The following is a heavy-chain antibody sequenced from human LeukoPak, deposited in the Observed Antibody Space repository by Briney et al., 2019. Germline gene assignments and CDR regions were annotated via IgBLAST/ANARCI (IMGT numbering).Heavy chain of an antibody. CDR1: GFTFGDYA. CDR3: TRVGSSYGSGSYYTDWFDP. Sequence: PGGSLRLSCTASGFTFGDYAMSWVRQAPGKGLEWVGFIRSKAYGGTTEYAASVKGRFTISRDDSKSIAYLQMNSLKTEDTAVYYCTRVGSSYGSGSYYTDWFDPWGQGTLVTVSS. J-gene: IGHJ5*02. D-gene: IGHD3-10*01. V-gene: IGHV3-49*04. CDR2: IRSKAYGGTT.